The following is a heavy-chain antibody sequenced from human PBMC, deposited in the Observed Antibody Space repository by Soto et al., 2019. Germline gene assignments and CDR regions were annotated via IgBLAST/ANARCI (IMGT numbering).Heavy chain of an antibody. CDR3: ASHVHGGYAIDYYNYGLNV. CDR1: GGAISSSSYY. CDR2: IYYSGST. D-gene: IGHD3-22*01. J-gene: IGHJ6*02. V-gene: IGHV4-39*01. Sequence: QLQLQESGPGLVKPSETLSLTCTVSGGAISSSSYYWGWIRQPPGKGLEWIGRIYYSGSTYYNPSLKARVTISVDTSKNQFSLKLGSVTAAHTAVYYCASHVHGGYAIDYYNYGLNVWGHRTTVTVSS.